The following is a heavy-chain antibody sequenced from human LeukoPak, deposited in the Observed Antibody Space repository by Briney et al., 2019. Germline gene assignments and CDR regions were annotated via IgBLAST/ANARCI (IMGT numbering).Heavy chain of an antibody. D-gene: IGHD6-19*01. Sequence: SETLSLTCTVSGGSISGYYWSWIRQPAGKGLEWIGRIYTSGSTNYNPSLKSRVTMSVDTSKNQFSLKLSSVTAADTAVYYCARDRVYGRIAVAGSRAYYFDYWGQGTLVTVSS. J-gene: IGHJ4*02. CDR3: ARDRVYGRIAVAGSRAYYFDY. V-gene: IGHV4-4*07. CDR1: GGSISGYY. CDR2: IYTSGST.